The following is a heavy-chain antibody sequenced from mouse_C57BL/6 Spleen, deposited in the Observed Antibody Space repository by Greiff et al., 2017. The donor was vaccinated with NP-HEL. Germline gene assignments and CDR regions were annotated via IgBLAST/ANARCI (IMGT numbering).Heavy chain of an antibody. CDR2: ISSGGDYI. Sequence: EVQVVESGEGLVKPGGSLKLSCAASGFTFSSYAMSWVRQTPEKRLEWVAYISSGGDYIYYADTVKGRFTISRDNARNTLYLQMSSLKSEDTAMYYCTRDPLQTAQALMDYWGQGTSVTVSS. J-gene: IGHJ4*01. CDR3: TRDPLQTAQALMDY. D-gene: IGHD3-2*02. CDR1: GFTFSSYA. V-gene: IGHV5-9-1*02.